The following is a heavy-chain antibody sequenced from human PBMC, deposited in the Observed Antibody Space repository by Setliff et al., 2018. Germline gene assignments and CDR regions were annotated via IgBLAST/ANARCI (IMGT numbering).Heavy chain of an antibody. CDR3: AREQWLDPPGYYYMDV. Sequence: SETLSLTCTVSGGSLSISNSYWGWIRQPPGKGLEWIGTIYYSGNTHYTPSLKSRVTISVDTSNNQFSLKLNSVTAADTGVYYCAREQWLDPPGYYYMDVWAKGTTVTVS. J-gene: IGHJ6*03. CDR2: IYYSGNT. V-gene: IGHV4-39*02. D-gene: IGHD6-19*01. CDR1: GGSLSISNSY.